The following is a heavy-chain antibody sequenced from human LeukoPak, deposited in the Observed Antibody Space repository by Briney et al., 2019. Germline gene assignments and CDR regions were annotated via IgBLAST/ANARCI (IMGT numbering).Heavy chain of an antibody. CDR1: GYTFTSYG. CDR3: ARWGTGYSAEFFDY. CDR2: ISAYNGNT. J-gene: IGHJ4*02. D-gene: IGHD3/OR15-3a*01. V-gene: IGHV1-18*01. Sequence: RASVKVSCKASGYTFTSYGISWVRQAPGQGLEWMGWISAYNGNTNYAQKLQGRVTMTTDTSTSTAYMELRSLRSDDTTVYYCARWGTGYSAEFFDYWGQGTLVTVSS.